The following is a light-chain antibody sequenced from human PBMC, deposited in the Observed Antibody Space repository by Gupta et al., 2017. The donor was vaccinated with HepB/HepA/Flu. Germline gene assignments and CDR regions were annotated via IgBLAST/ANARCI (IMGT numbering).Light chain of an antibody. CDR1: SSDIGAYNF. Sequence: QSALTQPASVSGSPGQSITISCAGSSSDIGAYNFVSWYQQHPDKAPKLIIYDVTKRPAGVANRFSGSKSGNTASLTISGLEAEDEADYYCSSCTRSTTWEFGGGTKLTVL. V-gene: IGLV2-14*03. J-gene: IGLJ3*02. CDR2: DVT. CDR3: SSCTRSTTWE.